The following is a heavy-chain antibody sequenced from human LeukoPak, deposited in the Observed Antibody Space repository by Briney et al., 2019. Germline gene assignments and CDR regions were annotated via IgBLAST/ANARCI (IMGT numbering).Heavy chain of an antibody. CDR2: ISGSGDST. V-gene: IGHV3-23*01. CDR1: GFTFSSYA. Sequence: GGSLRLSCAASGFTFSSYAMTWVRQAPGKGLEWVSVISGSGDSTYYADSVKGRFTISRDNSKNTLYLQMKSLRAEDTAVYYCAKDLGSGWGVDYNAMDVWGKGTTVTVSS. D-gene: IGHD6-19*01. J-gene: IGHJ6*04. CDR3: AKDLGSGWGVDYNAMDV.